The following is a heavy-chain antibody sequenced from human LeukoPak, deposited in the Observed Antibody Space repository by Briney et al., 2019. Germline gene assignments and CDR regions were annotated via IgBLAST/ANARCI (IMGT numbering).Heavy chain of an antibody. J-gene: IGHJ4*02. CDR3: ARAEFGPIFDY. Sequence: SQTLSLTCTVSGGSISSGGYYWSWIRQPPGKGLEWIGYIYHSGSTYYNPSLKSRVTISVDTSKNQFSLKLSSVTAADTAVYYCARAEFGPIFDYWGQGTLVTVSS. CDR2: IYHSGST. D-gene: IGHD3/OR15-3a*01. V-gene: IGHV4-30-2*05. CDR1: GGSISSGGYY.